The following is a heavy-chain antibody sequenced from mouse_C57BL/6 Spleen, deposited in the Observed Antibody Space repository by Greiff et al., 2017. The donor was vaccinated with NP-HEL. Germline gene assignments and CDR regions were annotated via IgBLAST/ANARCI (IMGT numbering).Heavy chain of an antibody. D-gene: IGHD2-4*01. Sequence: EVKVVESGGGLVKPGGSLKLSCAASGFTFSSYTMSWVRQTPEKRLEWVATISGGGGNTYYPDSVKGRFTISRDNAKNTLYLQMSSLRSEDTALYYGARLDYDYYFDYWGQGTTLTVSS. J-gene: IGHJ2*01. CDR1: GFTFSSYT. CDR3: ARLDYDYYFDY. V-gene: IGHV5-9*01. CDR2: ISGGGGNT.